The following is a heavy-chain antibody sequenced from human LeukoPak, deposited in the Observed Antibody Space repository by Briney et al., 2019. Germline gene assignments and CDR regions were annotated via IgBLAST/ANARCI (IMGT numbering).Heavy chain of an antibody. Sequence: SETLSLTCAVYGGSVSGFHWNWIRQPPGKGVEWIGEINESGESRYKSSLMSRVTISIDTSKNHLSLKLDSVTAADAAMYYCARGRYTTWPTSDFWGQGALVTVSS. CDR2: INESGES. CDR3: ARGRYTTWPTSDF. D-gene: IGHD3-16*02. V-gene: IGHV4-34*01. CDR1: GGSVSGFH. J-gene: IGHJ4*02.